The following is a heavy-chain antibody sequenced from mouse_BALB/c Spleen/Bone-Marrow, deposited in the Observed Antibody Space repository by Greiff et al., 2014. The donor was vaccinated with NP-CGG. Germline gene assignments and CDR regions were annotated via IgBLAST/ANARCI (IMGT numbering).Heavy chain of an antibody. CDR2: IDPANGNT. CDR3: ASYYYGSSCGFAY. CDR1: GFNIKDTY. D-gene: IGHD1-1*01. V-gene: IGHV14-3*02. J-gene: IGHJ3*01. Sequence: EVQLQQSGAELVKPGASVKLSCTASGFNIKDTYMHWVKQRPEQGLEWIGGIDPANGNTKYDPKFQGKATITADTSSNTAYLQLSSLTSEDTAVYYCASYYYGSSCGFAYWGQGTLVTVSA.